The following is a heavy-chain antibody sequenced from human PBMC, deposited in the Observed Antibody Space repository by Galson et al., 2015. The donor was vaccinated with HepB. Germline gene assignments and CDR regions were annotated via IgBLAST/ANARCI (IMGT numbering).Heavy chain of an antibody. J-gene: IGHJ3*02. V-gene: IGHV3-11*03. CDR1: GFTFSDYY. D-gene: IGHD6-13*01. CDR2: ISSSSSYT. CDR3: ARPIAAAHDIGSGDDAFDI. Sequence: SLRLSCAASGFTFSDYYMSWIRQAPGKGLEWVSYISSSSSYTNYADSVKGRFTISRDNAKNSLYLQMNSLKASDTAMYYCARPIAAAHDIGSGDDAFDIWGQGTMVTVSS.